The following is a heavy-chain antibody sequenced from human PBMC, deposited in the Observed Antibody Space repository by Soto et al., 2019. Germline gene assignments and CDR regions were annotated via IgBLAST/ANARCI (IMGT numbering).Heavy chain of an antibody. CDR2: ISAYNGNT. CDR3: ARVGVGYCSSTSCPGYWFDP. J-gene: IGHJ5*01. V-gene: IGHV1-18*01. CDR1: GYTFTSYG. Sequence: ASVKVSCKASGYTFTSYGISWVRQAPGQGLEWMGWISAYNGNTNYAQKLQGRVTMTTDTSTSTAYMELRSLRSDDTAVYYCARVGVGYCSSTSCPGYWFDPWGQGTTVTVSS. D-gene: IGHD2-2*03.